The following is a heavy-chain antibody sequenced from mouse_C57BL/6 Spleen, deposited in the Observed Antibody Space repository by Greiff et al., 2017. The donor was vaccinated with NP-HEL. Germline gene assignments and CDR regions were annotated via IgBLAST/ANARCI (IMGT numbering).Heavy chain of an antibody. J-gene: IGHJ4*01. D-gene: IGHD3-2*02. V-gene: IGHV1-54*01. Sequence: VQLQQSGAELVRPGTSVKVSCKASGYAFTNYLIEWVKQRPGQGLEWIGVINPGSGGTNYNEKFKDKATMTADKSSSTAYMQLSSLTSEDAAVYFCAREENSSGDSDYWGQGTSVTVSS. CDR2: INPGSGGT. CDR3: AREENSSGDSDY. CDR1: GYAFTNYL.